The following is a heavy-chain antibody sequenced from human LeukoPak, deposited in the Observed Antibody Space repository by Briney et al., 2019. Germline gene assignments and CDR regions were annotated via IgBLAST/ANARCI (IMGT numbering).Heavy chain of an antibody. Sequence: SETLSLTCTVSGGSISSYYWSWIRQPPGKGLEWIGYIYYSGSTNYNPSLKSRVTISVDTSKNQFSLKLGSVTAADTAVYYCATSYYYGSGSYAWGQGTLVTVSS. V-gene: IGHV4-59*01. D-gene: IGHD3-10*01. CDR1: GGSISSYY. CDR3: ATSYYYGSGSYA. J-gene: IGHJ4*02. CDR2: IYYSGST.